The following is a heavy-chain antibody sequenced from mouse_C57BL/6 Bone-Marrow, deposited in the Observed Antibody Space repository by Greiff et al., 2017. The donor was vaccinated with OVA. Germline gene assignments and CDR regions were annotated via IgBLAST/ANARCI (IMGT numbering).Heavy chain of an antibody. CDR3: ARKVDYYDYEGAMDY. V-gene: IGHV2-2*01. CDR1: GFSLTSYG. CDR2: IWSGGST. Sequence: VQLVESGPGLVQPSQSLSITCTVSGFSLTSYGVHWVRQSPGKGLEWLGVIWSGGSTDYNAAFISRLSISKDNSKSQVFFKMNSLQADDTAIYYCARKVDYYDYEGAMDYWGQGTSVTVSS. D-gene: IGHD2-4*01. J-gene: IGHJ4*01.